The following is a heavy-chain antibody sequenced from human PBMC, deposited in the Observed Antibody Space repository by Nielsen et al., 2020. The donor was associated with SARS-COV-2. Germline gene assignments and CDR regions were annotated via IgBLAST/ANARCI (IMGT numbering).Heavy chain of an antibody. CDR1: GDSVSSHDW. CDR2: VSHSGTT. J-gene: IGHJ4*02. Sequence: SETLSLTCAVSGDSVSSHDWWTWVRQSPGKGLEWIGEVSHSGTTNYNPSLKSRVTMSVDTSKNQFSLKLNSVTAADTAVYYCAREHRDNYFDYWGQGTLVTVSS. CDR3: AREHRDNYFDY. V-gene: IGHV4-4*02.